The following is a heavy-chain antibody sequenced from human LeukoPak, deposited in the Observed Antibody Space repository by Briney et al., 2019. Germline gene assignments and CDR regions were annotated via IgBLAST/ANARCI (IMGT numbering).Heavy chain of an antibody. V-gene: IGHV3-23*01. CDR2: ISDSGGRT. CDR3: AKRGVVIRVILVGFHKEAYYFDS. D-gene: IGHD3-22*01. J-gene: IGHJ4*02. CDR1: GITLSNYG. Sequence: GGSLRLSCAVSGITLSNYGMSWVRQAPGKGLEWVAGISDSGGRTKYADSVKGRFTISRDNPKNTLYLQMYSLRAEDTAVYFCAKRGVVIRVILVGFHKEAYYFDSWGQGALVTVSS.